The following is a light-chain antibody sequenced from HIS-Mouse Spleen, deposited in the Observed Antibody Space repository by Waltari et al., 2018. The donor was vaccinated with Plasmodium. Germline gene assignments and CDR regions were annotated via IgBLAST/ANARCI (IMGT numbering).Light chain of an antibody. CDR3: QQYNSYAWT. CDR1: QRISSR. CDR2: KAS. Sequence: DIQMTQSPSTLSASVGDRVTITCRASQRISSRLAWYQQKPGKAPKRLIYKASSLESGVPSRFSGSGAGTEFTLTISSLQPDDFATYYCQQYNSYAWTFGQGTKVEIK. J-gene: IGKJ1*01. V-gene: IGKV1-5*03.